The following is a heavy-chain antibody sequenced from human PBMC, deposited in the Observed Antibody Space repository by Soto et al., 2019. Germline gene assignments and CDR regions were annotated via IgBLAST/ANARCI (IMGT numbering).Heavy chain of an antibody. D-gene: IGHD4-17*01. V-gene: IGHV3-74*01. J-gene: IGHJ4*02. Sequence: GGSLRLACAASGFTFSSYWMHWVRQAPGRGLVHVSRIRGDGGYTDHAESVKGRFTISRDNAKNTLYLQMNSLRVEDTAVYYCGRDHYGFNSIDYWGQGTLVTVSS. CDR1: GFTFSSYW. CDR3: GRDHYGFNSIDY. CDR2: IRGDGGYT.